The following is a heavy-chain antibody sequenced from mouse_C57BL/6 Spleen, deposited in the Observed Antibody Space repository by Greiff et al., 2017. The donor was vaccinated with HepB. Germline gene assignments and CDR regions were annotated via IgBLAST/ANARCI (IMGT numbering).Heavy chain of an antibody. Sequence: QVHVKQSGAELVKPGASVKISCKASGYAFSSYWMNWVKQRPGKGLEWIGQIYPGDGDTNYNGKFKGKATLTADKSSSTAYMQLSSLTSEDSAVYFCARSTGTPYFDYWGQGTTLTVSS. V-gene: IGHV1-80*01. CDR3: ARSTGTPYFDY. J-gene: IGHJ2*01. CDR2: IYPGDGDT. D-gene: IGHD3-3*01. CDR1: GYAFSSYW.